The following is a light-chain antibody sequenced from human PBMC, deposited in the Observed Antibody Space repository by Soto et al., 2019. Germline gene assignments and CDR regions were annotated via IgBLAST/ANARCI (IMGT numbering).Light chain of an antibody. J-gene: IGKJ4*01. Sequence: DIVMTQSPDSLAVSLGERATINCKSSQSVLYSSNNKNYLAWYQQKQGQPXKXXIYWASTRESGVPDRFSGSGSGTDVTLTISSLQAEDVEVYYGQHYYSSPLTFGGGTKVDIK. CDR2: WAS. CDR1: QSVLYSSNNKNY. V-gene: IGKV4-1*01. CDR3: QHYYSSPLT.